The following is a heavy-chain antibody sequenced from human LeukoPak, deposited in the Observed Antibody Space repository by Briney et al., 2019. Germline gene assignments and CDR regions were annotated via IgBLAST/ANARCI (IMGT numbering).Heavy chain of an antibody. V-gene: IGHV3-23*01. CDR2: ISGSGGST. J-gene: IGHJ6*03. CDR1: GFTFSSYA. Sequence: GGSLRLSCAASGFTFSSYAMSWVRQAPGKGLEWVSAISGSGGSTYYVDSMKGRFTISRDNSKNTLYLQMNSLRAEDTAVYYCAVLEWTLYYMDVWGKGTTVTVSS. D-gene: IGHD3-3*01. CDR3: AVLEWTLYYMDV.